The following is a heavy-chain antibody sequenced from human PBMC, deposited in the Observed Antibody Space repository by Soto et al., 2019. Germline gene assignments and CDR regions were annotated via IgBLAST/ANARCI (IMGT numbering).Heavy chain of an antibody. CDR3: ARGQQLSPYYYSGMDV. Sequence: QGQLVQSGAEVKKPGSSVKVSCKASGGTFSSYAISWVRQAPGQGLECMGGIIPIFGTANYAQTFQGRVTITADESTSTADMELSSLRSEDTAVYYCARGQQLSPYYYSGMDVWGQGTTVTVSS. V-gene: IGHV1-69*01. CDR1: GGTFSSYA. D-gene: IGHD6-13*01. CDR2: IIPIFGTA. J-gene: IGHJ6*02.